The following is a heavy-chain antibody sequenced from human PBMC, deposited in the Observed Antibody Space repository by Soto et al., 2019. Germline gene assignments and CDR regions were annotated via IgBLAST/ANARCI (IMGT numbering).Heavy chain of an antibody. J-gene: IGHJ4*02. D-gene: IGHD6-19*01. V-gene: IGHV1-46*01. Sequence: SVRVSCTASGYTLTIYYMLWVRQAPGQGLEWMGIINPSGGSTSYAQKFQGRVTMTRDTSTSTVYMELSSLRSEDTAVYYCARGSGWYVHWGQGTLVTVSS. CDR3: ARGSGWYVH. CDR1: GYTLTIYY. CDR2: INPSGGST.